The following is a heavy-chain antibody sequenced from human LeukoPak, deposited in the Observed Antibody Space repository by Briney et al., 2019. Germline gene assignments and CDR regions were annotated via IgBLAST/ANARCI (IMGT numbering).Heavy chain of an antibody. J-gene: IGHJ4*02. D-gene: IGHD3-10*01. V-gene: IGHV3-74*03. CDR3: ARVRTNAYGFDY. Sequence: GGSLRLSCVGSGFNFNFYWMHWVRQAPGKGLEWVSHINDDGSRFTYADSVKGRFTHSRDNAKNTAYLQMNSLRVEDTAVYYCARVRTNAYGFDYWGQGAQVTVSS. CDR1: GFNFNFYW. CDR2: INDDGSRF.